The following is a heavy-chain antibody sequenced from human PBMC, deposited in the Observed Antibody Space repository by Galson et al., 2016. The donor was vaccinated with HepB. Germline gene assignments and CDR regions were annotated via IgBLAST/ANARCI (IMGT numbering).Heavy chain of an antibody. V-gene: IGHV3-7*01. Sequence: RLSCAASGFTFSSYWMSWVRQAPGKGLEWVANISQDGSEKSYVDSVKGRFTISRDNARNSLYLQMNSLSAEDTAVYYCARDGPLRGAPYFDYWGQGTLVTVSS. CDR3: ARDGPLRGAPYFDY. J-gene: IGHJ4*02. CDR2: ISQDGSEK. D-gene: IGHD3-10*01. CDR1: GFTFSSYW.